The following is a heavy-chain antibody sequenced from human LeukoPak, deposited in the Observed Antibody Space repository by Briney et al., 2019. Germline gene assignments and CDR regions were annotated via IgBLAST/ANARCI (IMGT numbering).Heavy chain of an antibody. D-gene: IGHD1-26*01. J-gene: IGHJ6*03. CDR3: ARGGSYYYTDYYYYMDV. V-gene: IGHV4-59*08. CDR1: GGSISSYY. CDR2: IYYSGST. Sequence: SETLSLTCTLSGGSISSYYWSWIRQPPGKALEWLGDIYYSGSTNYNPSLKSRVTISVDTSKNQFSLKLSSVTAADTAVYYCARGGSYYYTDYYYYMDVWGKGTTVTVSS.